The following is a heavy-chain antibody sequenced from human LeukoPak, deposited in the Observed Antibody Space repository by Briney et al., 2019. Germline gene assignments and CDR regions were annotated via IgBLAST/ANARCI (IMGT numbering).Heavy chain of an antibody. CDR1: GGSFSGYY. Sequence: SETLSLTCAVYGGSFSGYYWSWIRQPPGKGLEWIGEINHSGSTNYNPSLKSRVTISVDTSKNQFSPKLSSVTAADTAVYYCARDILGGSFGSWGQGTLVTVSS. CDR2: INHSGST. J-gene: IGHJ4*02. D-gene: IGHD1-26*01. CDR3: ARDILGGSFGS. V-gene: IGHV4-34*01.